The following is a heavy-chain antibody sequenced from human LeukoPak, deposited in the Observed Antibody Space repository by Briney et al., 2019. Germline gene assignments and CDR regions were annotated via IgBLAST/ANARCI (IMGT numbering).Heavy chain of an antibody. J-gene: IGHJ4*02. CDR3: ARGDGPMVRGVNEFDY. CDR2: TNHSGGT. D-gene: IGHD3-10*01. V-gene: IGHV4-34*01. Sequence: PSETLSLTCAVYGGSFSGYYWSWIRQPPGKGLEWIGETNHSGGTNYNPSLKSRVTISVDTSKNQFSLKLSSVTAADTAVYYCARGDGPMVRGVNEFDYWGQGTLVTVSS. CDR1: GGSFSGYY.